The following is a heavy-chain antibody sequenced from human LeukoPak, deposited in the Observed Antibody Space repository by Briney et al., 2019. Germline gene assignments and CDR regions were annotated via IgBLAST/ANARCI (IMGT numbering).Heavy chain of an antibody. D-gene: IGHD7-27*01. CDR2: IIPIFGTA. V-gene: IGHV1-69*13. J-gene: IGHJ4*02. CDR3: AREAELGTYFDY. CDR1: GGTFISYA. Sequence: ASVKVSCKASGGTFISYAISWVRQAPGQGLEWMGGIIPIFGTANYAQKFQGRVTITADESTSTAYMELSSLRSEDTAVYYCAREAELGTYFDYWGQGTLVTVSP.